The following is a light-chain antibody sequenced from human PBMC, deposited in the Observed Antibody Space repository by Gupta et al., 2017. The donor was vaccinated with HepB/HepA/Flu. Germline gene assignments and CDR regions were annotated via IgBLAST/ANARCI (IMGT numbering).Light chain of an antibody. CDR2: LGS. CDR3: KQALESPRT. Sequence: DIGIAQSPIPLPVTPGEPASIPCRSSQSLVHSNGYNYLDWYLQKPGQSPRLLIYLGSNRASGVPDRFSGSGSGADFTLKISRVEADDVGVYYCKQALESPRTFGEGTKVEIK. CDR1: QSLVHSNGYNY. V-gene: IGKV2-28*01. J-gene: IGKJ4*01.